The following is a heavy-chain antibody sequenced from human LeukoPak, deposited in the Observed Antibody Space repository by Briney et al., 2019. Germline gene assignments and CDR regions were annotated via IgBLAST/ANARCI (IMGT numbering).Heavy chain of an antibody. CDR1: GYTFTSYY. J-gene: IGHJ4*02. Sequence: ASVKVSCKASGYTFTSYYMHWVRQAPGQGLEWMGWINPNSGGTNYAQKFQGRVTMTRDTSISTAYMELSRLRSDDTAVYYCARVRQQLINYYFDYWGQGTLVTVSS. D-gene: IGHD6-13*01. V-gene: IGHV1-2*02. CDR3: ARVRQQLINYYFDY. CDR2: INPNSGGT.